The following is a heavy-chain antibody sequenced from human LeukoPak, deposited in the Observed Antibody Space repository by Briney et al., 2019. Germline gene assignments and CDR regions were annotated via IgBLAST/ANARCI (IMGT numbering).Heavy chain of an antibody. CDR2: ISAYNGDR. J-gene: IGHJ6*02. CDR3: ARVTPWLSYYYYGMDV. CDR1: GYTFTDFG. V-gene: IGHV1-18*01. Sequence: ASVKVSCKASGYTFTDFGISWVRQAPGQGLEWMGWISAYNGDRNYAQKFQGRVTMTRDTSISTAYMELSRLRSDDTAVYYCARVTPWLSYYYYGMDVWGQGTTVTVSS. D-gene: IGHD3-22*01.